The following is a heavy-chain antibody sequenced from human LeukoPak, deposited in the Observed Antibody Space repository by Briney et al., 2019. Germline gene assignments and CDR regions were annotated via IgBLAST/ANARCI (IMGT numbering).Heavy chain of an antibody. Sequence: SETLSLTCTVSGGSISSYYWSWIRQPPGKGLEWIGYIYYSGSTNCNPSLKSRVTISVDTSKNQFSLKLSSVTAADTAVYYCARHKQWPYYFDYWGQGTLVTVSS. D-gene: IGHD6-19*01. V-gene: IGHV4-59*08. CDR1: GGSISSYY. CDR2: IYYSGST. J-gene: IGHJ4*02. CDR3: ARHKQWPYYFDY.